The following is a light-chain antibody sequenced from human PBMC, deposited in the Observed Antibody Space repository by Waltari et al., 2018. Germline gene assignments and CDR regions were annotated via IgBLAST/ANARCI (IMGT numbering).Light chain of an antibody. CDR2: DAS. Sequence: EIVLTQSPGTLSSSPGERVTLSCRASQSVTRTLAWYQQKPGQAPRLLIYDASPRATGIPDRFSGSGSETDFSLTNSRLEPEDFAVYYCQKYGTLPATFGQGTKVEIK. CDR3: QKYGTLPAT. J-gene: IGKJ1*01. V-gene: IGKV3-20*01. CDR1: QSVTRT.